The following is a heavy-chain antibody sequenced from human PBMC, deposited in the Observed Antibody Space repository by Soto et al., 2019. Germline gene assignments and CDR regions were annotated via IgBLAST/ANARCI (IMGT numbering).Heavy chain of an antibody. Sequence: GGSLRLSCAASGFTFSSYAMSWVRQAPGKGLEWVSAISGSGGSTYYADSVKGRFTISRDNSKNALYLQMNSLRAEDTAVYYCAKDPYVVVVAATESAFDIWGQGTMVTVSS. CDR1: GFTFSSYA. D-gene: IGHD2-15*01. CDR2: ISGSGGST. V-gene: IGHV3-23*01. CDR3: AKDPYVVVVAATESAFDI. J-gene: IGHJ3*02.